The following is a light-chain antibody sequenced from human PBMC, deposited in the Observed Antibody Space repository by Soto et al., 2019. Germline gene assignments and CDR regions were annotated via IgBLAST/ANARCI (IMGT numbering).Light chain of an antibody. CDR1: QGISSA. CDR2: DAS. J-gene: IGKJ4*01. CDR3: QRFSSYPLT. Sequence: AIQLTQSPSSLSASVGDRVTLTCRASQGISSALAWYQQKPGRTPRLLIYDASRLESGVPSRFSGSGSETDFTLTISSLQPEDFATYYCQRFSSYPLTFGGGTKVEIK. V-gene: IGKV1-13*02.